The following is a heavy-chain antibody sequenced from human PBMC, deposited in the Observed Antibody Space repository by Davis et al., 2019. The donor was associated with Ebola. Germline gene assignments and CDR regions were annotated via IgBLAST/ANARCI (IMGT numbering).Heavy chain of an antibody. Sequence: SETLSLTCAVYGGSFRGYYWSWIRQPPGKGLEWIGEISHSGSTNYNPSLKSRVTLSVDTSKNQFSLKLNSVTAADTAVYYCATDYHWGQGTLVTVSS. J-gene: IGHJ5*02. V-gene: IGHV4-34*01. CDR2: ISHSGST. CDR1: GGSFRGYY. CDR3: ATDYH. D-gene: IGHD3-3*01.